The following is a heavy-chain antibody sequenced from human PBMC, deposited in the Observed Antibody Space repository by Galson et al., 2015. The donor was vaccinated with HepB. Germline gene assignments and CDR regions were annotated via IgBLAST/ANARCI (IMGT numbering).Heavy chain of an antibody. CDR2: ISAYNGNT. CDR1: GYTFTSYG. Sequence: SVKVSCKASGYTFTSYGISWVRQAPGQGLEWMGWISAYNGNTNYAQKLQGRVTMTTDTSTSTAYMELRSLRSDDTAVYYCARLPLGYYDSSGYYYEYYYGMDAWGQGTTVTVSS. D-gene: IGHD3-22*01. CDR3: ARLPLGYYDSSGYYYEYYYGMDA. J-gene: IGHJ6*02. V-gene: IGHV1-18*04.